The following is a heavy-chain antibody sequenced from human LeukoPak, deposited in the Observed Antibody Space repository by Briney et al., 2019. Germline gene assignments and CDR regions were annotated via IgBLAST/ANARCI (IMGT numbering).Heavy chain of an antibody. CDR1: GGTFSSYA. D-gene: IGHD5-18*01. CDR3: ASGIQLWYGFDY. J-gene: IGHJ4*02. CDR2: IIPIFGTA. V-gene: IGHV1-69*13. Sequence: SVKVSCKASGGTFSSYAISWVRQAPGQGLEWMGGIIPIFGTANYAQKFQGRVTITADESTSTAYMELSSLRSEDTAVYYCASGIQLWYGFDYWGQGTLVTVSS.